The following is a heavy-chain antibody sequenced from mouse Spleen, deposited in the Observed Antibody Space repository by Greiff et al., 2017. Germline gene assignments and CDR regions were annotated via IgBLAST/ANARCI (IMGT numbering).Heavy chain of an antibody. Sequence: DVHLVESGGGLVKPGGSLKLSCAASGFTFSDYGMAWVRQAPGKGPEWVAFISNLAYSIYYADTVTGRFTISRENAKNTLYLEMSSLRSEDTAMYYCASRTVYYAMDYWGQGTSVTVSS. CDR2: ISNLAYSI. CDR1: GFTFSDYG. CDR3: ASRTVYYAMDY. J-gene: IGHJ4*01. D-gene: IGHD1-1*01. V-gene: IGHV5-15*04.